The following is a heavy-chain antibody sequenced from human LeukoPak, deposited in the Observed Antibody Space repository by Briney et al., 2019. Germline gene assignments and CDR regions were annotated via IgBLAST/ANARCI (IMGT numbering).Heavy chain of an antibody. J-gene: IGHJ4*02. Sequence: PGGSLRLSCAASGFTFSNFAMSWVRQAPGKGLEWVSAVSGAGGNTYYADSVKGRVTISRDNADNTVYLQMNSLRAEDTAMYYCARARWVNGLYYFDYWGQGTLVTVSS. CDR2: VSGAGGNT. D-gene: IGHD2-8*01. V-gene: IGHV3-23*01. CDR3: ARARWVNGLYYFDY. CDR1: GFTFSNFA.